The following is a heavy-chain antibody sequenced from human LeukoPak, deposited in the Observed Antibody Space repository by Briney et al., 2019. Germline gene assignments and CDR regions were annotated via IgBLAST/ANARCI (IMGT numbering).Heavy chain of an antibody. J-gene: IGHJ4*02. CDR3: AKDMGGSLGATDY. CDR1: GFTFDDYA. D-gene: IGHD2-15*01. V-gene: IGHV3-9*01. Sequence: GGSLRLSCAASGFTFDDYAMHWVRQAPGKGLEWVSGISWNSGSIGYADSVKGRFTISRDNAKNSLYLQMNSLRAEDTALYYCAKDMGGSLGATDYWGQGTLVTVSS. CDR2: ISWNSGSI.